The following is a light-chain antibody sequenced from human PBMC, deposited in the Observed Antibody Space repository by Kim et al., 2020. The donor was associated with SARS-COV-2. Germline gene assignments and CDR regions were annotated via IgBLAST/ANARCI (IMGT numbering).Light chain of an antibody. CDR1: SSDVGGYNY. CDR3: SSYTSSSTFV. Sequence: QSALTQPASVSGSPGQSITISCTGTSSDVGGYNYVSWNQQHPGKAPKLLIYDVSKRPSGVSDRFSGSKSGNTASLTISGLQAEDESDYHCSSYTSSSTFVFGGGTQLTVL. CDR2: DVS. J-gene: IGLJ3*02. V-gene: IGLV2-14*01.